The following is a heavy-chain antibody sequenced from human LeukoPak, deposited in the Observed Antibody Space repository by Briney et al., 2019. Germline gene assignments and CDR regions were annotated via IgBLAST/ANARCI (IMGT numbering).Heavy chain of an antibody. CDR3: ARQGYDILTCYSNWFDP. Sequence: GESLKISCKGSGYSFTSYWIGWVRQMPGKGLEWMGIIYPGDSDTRYSPSFQGQATISADKSISTAYLQWSSLKASDTAMYYCARQGYDILTCYSNWFDPWGQGTLVTVSS. J-gene: IGHJ5*02. CDR1: GYSFTSYW. V-gene: IGHV5-51*01. CDR2: IYPGDSDT. D-gene: IGHD3-9*01.